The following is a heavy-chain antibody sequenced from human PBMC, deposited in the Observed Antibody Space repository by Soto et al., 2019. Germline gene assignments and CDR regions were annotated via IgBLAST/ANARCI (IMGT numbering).Heavy chain of an antibody. CDR2: INDDGIST. CDR3: TRGPRSTSTGTGAF. CDR1: GFTFSMYC. J-gene: IGHJ4*02. Sequence: PGGSMRLSCAASGFTFSMYCMHWVRQVPGKGPEWVSRINDDGISTNYADSVKGRFTISRDNAKNTLYLQMNALRVEDTAVYYCTRGPRSTSTGTGAFWGQGTLVTVSS. D-gene: IGHD1-1*01. V-gene: IGHV3-74*01.